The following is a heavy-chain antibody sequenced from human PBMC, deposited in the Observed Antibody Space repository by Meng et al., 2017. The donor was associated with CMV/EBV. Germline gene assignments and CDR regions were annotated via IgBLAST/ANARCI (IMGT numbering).Heavy chain of an antibody. D-gene: IGHD2-2*01. J-gene: IGHJ6*02. Sequence: ASVKVSCKASGYTFTGYYMHWVRQAPGQGLEWMGWINPNSGGTNYAQKFQGRVTMTRDTSISTAYMELSRLRSDDTAVYYCARVDGRYCSSTSCYAYYGMDVWGQGTTVTVSS. CDR3: ARVDGRYCSSTSCYAYYGMDV. CDR1: GYTFTGYY. CDR2: INPNSGGT. V-gene: IGHV1-2*02.